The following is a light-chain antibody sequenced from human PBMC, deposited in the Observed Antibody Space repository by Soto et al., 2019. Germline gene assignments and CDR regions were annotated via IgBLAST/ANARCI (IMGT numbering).Light chain of an antibody. CDR3: CSYAASSTPWV. Sequence: QSALTQPASVSGSPGQSITISCTGTSSDIGMYKFVSWFQQHPGKAPKFVIYEGTKRPSGVSNRFSGSKSGNTASLTISGLQAEDEADYYCCSYAASSTPWVFGGGTKLTVL. J-gene: IGLJ3*02. V-gene: IGLV2-23*01. CDR1: SSDIGMYKF. CDR2: EGT.